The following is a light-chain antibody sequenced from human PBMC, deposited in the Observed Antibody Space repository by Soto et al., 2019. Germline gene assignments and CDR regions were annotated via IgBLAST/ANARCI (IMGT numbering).Light chain of an antibody. CDR3: QQYGSSPTWT. J-gene: IGKJ1*01. CDR1: QSVTSSY. V-gene: IGKV3-20*01. Sequence: EIVLTQSPGTLSLSPGERATLSCRASQSVTSSYLAWWQQKPGQAPRLLIYGASSRATGIPDRFSGSGSGTDFTLTISRLEPEDFAVYFCQQYGSSPTWTFGQGTKVDIK. CDR2: GAS.